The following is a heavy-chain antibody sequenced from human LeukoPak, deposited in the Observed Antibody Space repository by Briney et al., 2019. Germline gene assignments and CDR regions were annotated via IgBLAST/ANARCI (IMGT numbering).Heavy chain of an antibody. J-gene: IGHJ3*02. CDR3: AKDSSSSWYPDAFDI. D-gene: IGHD6-13*01. Sequence: GGSLRPSCAASGFTFSSYAMHWVRQAPGKGLEWVAVISYDGSNKYYADSVKGRFTISRDNSKNTLYLQMNSLRAEDTAVYYCAKDSSSSWYPDAFDIWGQGTMVTVSS. CDR2: ISYDGSNK. CDR1: GFTFSSYA. V-gene: IGHV3-30-3*01.